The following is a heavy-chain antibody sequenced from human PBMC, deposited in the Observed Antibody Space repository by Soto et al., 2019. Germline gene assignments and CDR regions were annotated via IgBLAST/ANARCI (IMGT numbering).Heavy chain of an antibody. CDR3: ARDLYSSSWYRTERSFDI. V-gene: IGHV1-18*01. CDR2: ISAYNGNT. CDR1: GYTFTSYG. J-gene: IGHJ3*02. Sequence: ASVKVSCKASGYTFTSYGISWVRQAPGQGLEWMGWISAYNGNTNYAQKLQGRVTMTTDTSTSTAYMELRSLRSDDTAVYYCARDLYSSSWYRTERSFDIWGQGTMVTVSS. D-gene: IGHD6-13*01.